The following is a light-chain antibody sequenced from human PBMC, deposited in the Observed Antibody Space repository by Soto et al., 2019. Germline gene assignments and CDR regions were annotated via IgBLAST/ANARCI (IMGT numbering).Light chain of an antibody. CDR1: QSVSSN. CDR2: GAS. V-gene: IGKV3-15*01. J-gene: IGKJ1*01. Sequence: IVMTQSPSTLSVSPVEIATLSFVASQSVSSNLAWYQQKPGQAPRLLIYGASTRATGIPARFSGSGSGTEFTLTISSLQSEDFAVYYCQQYNNWPRTFGQGTKVDIK. CDR3: QQYNNWPRT.